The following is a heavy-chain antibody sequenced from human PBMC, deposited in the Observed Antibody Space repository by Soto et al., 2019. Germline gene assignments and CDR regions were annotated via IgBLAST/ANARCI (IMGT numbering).Heavy chain of an antibody. CDR2: INPSGGST. V-gene: IGHV1-46*01. CDR1: GYTFTSYY. CDR3: ASWVGDYYDSSGYPLVKGYYYYYGMDV. D-gene: IGHD3-22*01. Sequence: ASVKVSCKASGYTFTSYYMHWVRQAPGQGLEWMGIINPSGGSTSYAQKFQGRVTMTRDTSTSTVYMELSSLRSEDTAVYYCASWVGDYYDSSGYPLVKGYYYYYGMDVWGQGTTVTVSS. J-gene: IGHJ6*02.